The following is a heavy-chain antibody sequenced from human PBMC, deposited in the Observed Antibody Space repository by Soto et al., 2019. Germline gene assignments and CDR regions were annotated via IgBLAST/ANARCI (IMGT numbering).Heavy chain of an antibody. Sequence: PSETLFLTCTVSGGSISSYYWSWIRQPPGKGLEWIGYIYYSGSANYNPSLKSRVTISVDTSKNQFSLKLSSVTAADTAVYYCASTVTTSTFDYWGQGTLVTVSS. D-gene: IGHD4-17*01. J-gene: IGHJ4*02. CDR3: ASTVTTSTFDY. CDR2: IYYSGSA. V-gene: IGHV4-59*08. CDR1: GGSISSYY.